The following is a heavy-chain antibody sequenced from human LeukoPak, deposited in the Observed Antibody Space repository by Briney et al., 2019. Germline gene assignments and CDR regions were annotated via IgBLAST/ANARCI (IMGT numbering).Heavy chain of an antibody. V-gene: IGHV1-2*02. Sequence: ASVKVSCKASGYTFTGYYMHWVRQAPGQGLEWMGWINPNSGGTNYAQKFQGRVTMTRDTSISTAYMELSRLRSDDTAVYYCARSGCSSTSCYRGADWGQGTLVTVSS. CDR2: INPNSGGT. D-gene: IGHD2-2*02. CDR3: ARSGCSSTSCYRGAD. J-gene: IGHJ4*02. CDR1: GYTFTGYY.